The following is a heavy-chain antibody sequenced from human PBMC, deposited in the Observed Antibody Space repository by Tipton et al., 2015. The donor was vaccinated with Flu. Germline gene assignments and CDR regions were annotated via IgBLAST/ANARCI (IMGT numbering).Heavy chain of an antibody. CDR1: GFTFSDYN. CDR3: ARDLPLLRFLEWSSYGMDV. J-gene: IGHJ6*02. D-gene: IGHD3-3*01. CDR2: IWYGGSNK. V-gene: IGHV3-33*01. Sequence: SLRLSCAASGFTFSDYNMHWVRQAPGKGLEWVAVIWYGGSNKYYADSVKGRFTISRDNSRNTVYLQMNSLRVEDTAVYYCARDLPLLRFLEWSSYGMDVWCHGTTVTVSS.